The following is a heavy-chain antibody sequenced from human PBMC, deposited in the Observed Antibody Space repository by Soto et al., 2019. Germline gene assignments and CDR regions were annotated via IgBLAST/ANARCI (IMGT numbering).Heavy chain of an antibody. CDR2: VYDSGST. D-gene: IGHD2-15*01. V-gene: IGHV4-61*01. Sequence: SETLSLTCTVSGVSVSNGLYYWNWIRQPPGKGLEWIGYVYDSGSTNYNPSLKSRVTISVDTSKNQFSLKLSSVTAADTAVYYCARGHCSGGSCYWDTDGNGIDYFXYWSQGTLVTVS. CDR1: GVSVSNGLYY. CDR3: ARGHCSGGSCYWDTDGNGIDYFXY. J-gene: IGHJ4*02.